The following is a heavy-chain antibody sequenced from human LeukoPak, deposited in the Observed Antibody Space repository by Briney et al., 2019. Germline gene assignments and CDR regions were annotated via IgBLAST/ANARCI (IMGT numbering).Heavy chain of an antibody. CDR3: ARDGGAYDLDY. CDR1: GYTFTTYA. D-gene: IGHD5-12*01. J-gene: IGHJ4*02. CDR2: INAGNGNT. V-gene: IGHV1-3*01. Sequence: GASVKVSCKASGYTFTTYALHWVRQAPGQRLEWMGWINAGNGNTKYSQKFQARVTITRDTSASTAYMELSSLRSEDTAVYYCARDGGAYDLDYWGQGTLVTVSS.